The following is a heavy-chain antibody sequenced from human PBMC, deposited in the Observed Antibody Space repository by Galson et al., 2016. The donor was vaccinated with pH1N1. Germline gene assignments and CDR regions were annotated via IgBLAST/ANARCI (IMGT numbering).Heavy chain of an antibody. J-gene: IGHJ4*02. Sequence: SVKVSCKASGYRFTGHYMHWVRQAPGQGLEWMGWISPDSGGTYYSQKFQGRVTMTRDTSGSTAYMELSSLKSDDTAFYFCTRVMVGTSGFDNWGQGTLVTVSS. D-gene: IGHD2-21*02. CDR3: TRVMVGTSGFDN. CDR2: ISPDSGGT. CDR1: GYRFTGHY. V-gene: IGHV1-2*02.